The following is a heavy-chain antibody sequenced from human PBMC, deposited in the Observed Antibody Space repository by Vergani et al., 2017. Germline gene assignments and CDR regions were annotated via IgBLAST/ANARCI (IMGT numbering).Heavy chain of an antibody. CDR3: ARAGYCSSTSCYTDYYYGMDV. J-gene: IGHJ6*02. V-gene: IGHV1-69*12. D-gene: IGHD2-2*02. CDR2: IIPIFGTA. CDR1: GGTFSSYA. Sequence: QVQLVQSGAEVKKPGSSVKVSCKASGGTFSSYAISWVRQAPGQGLEWMGGIIPIFGTANYAQKFQGRVTITADESTSTAYMELSSLRSEDTAVYYCARAGYCSSTSCYTDYYYGMDVWSQGTTVTVSS.